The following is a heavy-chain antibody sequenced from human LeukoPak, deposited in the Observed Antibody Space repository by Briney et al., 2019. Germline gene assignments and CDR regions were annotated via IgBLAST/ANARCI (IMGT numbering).Heavy chain of an antibody. D-gene: IGHD1-26*01. CDR2: INPNSGGT. CDR1: GYTFTGYY. V-gene: IGHV1-2*02. CDR3: ARDLRHIVGASYFDY. J-gene: IGHJ4*02. Sequence: GASVKVSCKASGYTFTGYYMHWVRQAPGQGLVWMGWINPNSGGTNYAQKFQGRVTMTRDTSISTAYMELSRLRSDDTAVYYCARDLRHIVGASYFDYWGQGTLVTVSS.